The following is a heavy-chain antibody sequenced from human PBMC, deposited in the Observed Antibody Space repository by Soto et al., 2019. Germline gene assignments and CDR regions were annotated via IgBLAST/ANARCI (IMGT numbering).Heavy chain of an antibody. J-gene: IGHJ6*02. CDR1: GGSISSYY. D-gene: IGHD6-13*01. Sequence: PSETLSLTCTVSGGSISSYYWSWIRQPPGKRLEKIGNIYYSGSTNYNPSHKSRVTISVDTSKNQFSLKLSSVTAADTAVYYCARVCSYSSSWYLGHYYYYYGMDVWGQGTTVTVSS. V-gene: IGHV4-59*01. CDR3: ARVCSYSSSWYLGHYYYYYGMDV. CDR2: IYYSGST.